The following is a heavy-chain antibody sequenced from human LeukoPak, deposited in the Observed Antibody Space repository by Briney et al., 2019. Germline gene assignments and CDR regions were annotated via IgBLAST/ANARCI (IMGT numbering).Heavy chain of an antibody. V-gene: IGHV4-59*12. J-gene: IGHJ4*02. CDR3: ARGAPPDS. CDR1: GGSISSYY. CDR2: IYYSGST. Sequence: SETLSLTCTVSGGSISSYYWSWIRQPSGKGLEWIGYIYYSGSTNYNPSLKSRVTISVDTSKNQFSLRLTSVTAADSAVYYCARGAPPDSWGQGTLVTVSS.